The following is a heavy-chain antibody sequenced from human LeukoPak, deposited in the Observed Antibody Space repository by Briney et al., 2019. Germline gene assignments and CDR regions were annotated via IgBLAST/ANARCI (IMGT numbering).Heavy chain of an antibody. J-gene: IGHJ4*02. CDR2: ISPNGVIT. V-gene: IGHV3-23*01. D-gene: IGHD5-24*01. CDR1: GFPFISFD. Sequence: GGSLRLSCAASGFPFISFDMNWVRQAPGKGLEWVSGISPNGVITYYADSVKGRFTISRDNSKGTVYLQMNSLRPEDTAVYYCAKDDAWLQYGNWGRGTLVTVSS. CDR3: AKDDAWLQYGN.